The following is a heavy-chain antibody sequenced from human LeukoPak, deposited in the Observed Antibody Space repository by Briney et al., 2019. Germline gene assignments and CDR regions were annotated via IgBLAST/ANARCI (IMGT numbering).Heavy chain of an antibody. J-gene: IGHJ3*02. CDR2: IYYSGST. CDR3: ASALCSGGSCYSYDAFDI. D-gene: IGHD2-15*01. CDR1: GGSISSYY. V-gene: IGHV4-59*08. Sequence: SETLALTCTVSGGSISSYYWSWIRQPPGKGLEWIGYIYYSGSTNYNPSLKSRVTISVDTSKNQFSLKLSSVTAADTAVYYCASALCSGGSCYSYDAFDIWGQGTMVTVSS.